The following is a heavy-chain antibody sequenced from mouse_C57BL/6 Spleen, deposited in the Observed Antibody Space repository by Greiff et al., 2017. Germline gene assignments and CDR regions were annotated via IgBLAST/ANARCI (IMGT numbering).Heavy chain of an antibody. CDR2: IRSGGST. CDR1: GFSLTSYG. CDR3: ARGNDYGFDY. V-gene: IGHV2-2*01. J-gene: IGHJ2*01. D-gene: IGHD2-4*01. Sequence: QVQLQQSGPGLVQPSQCLSITCTVSGFSLTSYGVHWVSQSPGKGLEWLGGIRSGGSTDYNAAFISRLSISKDNSKSQVFFKMDSLQADDTALYYCARGNDYGFDYWGQGTTLTVSS.